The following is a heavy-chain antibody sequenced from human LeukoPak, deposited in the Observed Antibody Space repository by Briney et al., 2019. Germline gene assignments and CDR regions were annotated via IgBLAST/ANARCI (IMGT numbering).Heavy chain of an antibody. CDR3: ARDRQEQQLVVDY. CDR2: ISYDGSNK. Sequence: PGGSLRLSCAASGFTFSSYGMHWVRQAPGKGLEWVAVISYDGSNKYYADSVKGRFTISRDNSKNTLYLQMNSLRAEDTAVYYCARDRQEQQLVVDYWGQGTLVTVSS. D-gene: IGHD6-13*01. CDR1: GFTFSSYG. J-gene: IGHJ4*02. V-gene: IGHV3-30*03.